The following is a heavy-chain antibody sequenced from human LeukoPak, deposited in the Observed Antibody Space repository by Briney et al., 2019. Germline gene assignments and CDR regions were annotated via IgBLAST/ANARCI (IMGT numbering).Heavy chain of an antibody. CDR1: GFTFSSYA. D-gene: IGHD3-10*01. CDR2: FSGSGVST. Sequence: GRSLRLSCAASGFTFSSYAMNWVRHAPGKGLEWVSAFSGSGVSTYYADSVKGRFTISRDNSKNTLYLQMNSLRAEDTAVYYCAKDGVYGSDCCYYFDYWGQGTLVTVSS. J-gene: IGHJ4*02. CDR3: AKDGVYGSDCCYYFDY. V-gene: IGHV3-23*01.